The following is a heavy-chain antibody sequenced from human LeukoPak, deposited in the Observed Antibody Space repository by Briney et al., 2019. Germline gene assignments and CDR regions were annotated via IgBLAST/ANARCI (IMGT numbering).Heavy chain of an antibody. CDR2: IYYTGKT. V-gene: IGHV4-39*01. J-gene: IGHJ4*02. Sequence: SETLSLTCTVSSGSISNGNYFWGWIRQPPGKGLEWIATIYYTGKTYYNPSLKSRVTISVDTSKNQFSLKLYSVTATDTAVYYCARNVGNSKYYFDYWGQGTLVTVSS. CDR3: ARNVGNSKYYFDY. D-gene: IGHD6-13*01. CDR1: SGSISNGNYF.